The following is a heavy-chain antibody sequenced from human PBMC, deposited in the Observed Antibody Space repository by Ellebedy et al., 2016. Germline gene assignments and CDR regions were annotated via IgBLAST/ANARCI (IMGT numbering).Heavy chain of an antibody. CDR1: GFTFSSYS. V-gene: IGHV3-21*05. D-gene: IGHD1-26*01. CDR2: ISSSSSYT. J-gene: IGHJ4*02. CDR3: ARGGATLDY. Sequence: GESLKISXAASGFTFSSYSMNWVRQAPGKGLEWVSYISSSSSYTNYADSVKGRFTISRDNAKNSLYLQMNSLRAEDTAVYYCARGGATLDYWGQGTLVTVSS.